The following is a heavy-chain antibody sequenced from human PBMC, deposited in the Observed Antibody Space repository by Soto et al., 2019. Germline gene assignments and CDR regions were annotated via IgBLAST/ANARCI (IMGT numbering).Heavy chain of an antibody. CDR2: INHSGST. D-gene: IGHD3-22*01. Sequence: SETLSLTCPVYGGSGGSFSGYYLSWIRQPPGKGLEWIGEINHSGSTNYNPSLKSRVTISVDTSKNQFSLKLSSVTAADTAVYYCARQNYDSSGYYHYYYGLAVWGQGTIVT. J-gene: IGHJ6*02. CDR3: ARQNYDSSGYYHYYYGLAV. CDR1: GGSGGSFSGYY. V-gene: IGHV4-34*01.